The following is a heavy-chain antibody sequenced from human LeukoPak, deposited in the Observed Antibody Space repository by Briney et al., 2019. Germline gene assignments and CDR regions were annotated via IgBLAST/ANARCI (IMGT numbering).Heavy chain of an antibody. CDR2: ISGSGGST. V-gene: IGHV3-23*01. Sequence: PGGPLRLSCAASGFTFSSYAMSWVRQAPGKGLEWVSAISGSGGSTYYADSVKGRFTISRDNSKNTLYLQMNSLRAEDTAVYYCAKVTYYYDSSGYSAGTFDYWGQGTLVTVSS. CDR3: AKVTYYYDSSGYSAGTFDY. CDR1: GFTFSSYA. D-gene: IGHD3-22*01. J-gene: IGHJ4*02.